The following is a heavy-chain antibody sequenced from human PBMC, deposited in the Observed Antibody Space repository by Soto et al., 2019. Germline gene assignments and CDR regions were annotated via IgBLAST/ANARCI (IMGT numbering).Heavy chain of an antibody. CDR3: AKGRSQQQLAYYFDY. D-gene: IGHD6-13*01. V-gene: IGHV3-23*01. J-gene: IGHJ4*02. Sequence: GGSLRLSCAASGFTFSRYAMSWVRQAPGKGLEWVSAISGSGGSTYYADSVKGRFTISRDNSKNTLYLQMNSLRAEDTAVYYSAKGRSQQQLAYYFDYWGQGTLVTVSS. CDR2: ISGSGGST. CDR1: GFTFSRYA.